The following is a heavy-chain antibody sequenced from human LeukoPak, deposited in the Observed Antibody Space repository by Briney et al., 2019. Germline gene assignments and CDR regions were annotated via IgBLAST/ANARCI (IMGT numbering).Heavy chain of an antibody. Sequence: PGGSLRLSCAASGFTFSSYGMHWVRQAPGKGLEWVAVISYDGSNKYYADSVKGRFTISRDNSKNTLYLQMNSLRAEDTAVYYCAKDQHDYGDYPYNYYGMDVWGQGTTVTVSS. V-gene: IGHV3-30*18. J-gene: IGHJ6*02. CDR1: GFTFSSYG. CDR3: AKDQHDYGDYPYNYYGMDV. CDR2: ISYDGSNK. D-gene: IGHD4-17*01.